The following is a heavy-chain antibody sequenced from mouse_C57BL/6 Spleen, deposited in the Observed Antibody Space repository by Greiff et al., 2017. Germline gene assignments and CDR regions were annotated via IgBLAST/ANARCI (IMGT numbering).Heavy chain of an antibody. Sequence: VQLQQPGAELVKPGASVKMSCKASGYTFTSYWITWVKQRPGQGLEWIGDIYPGSGSTNYNEKFKSKAPLTVDTSSSTAYMQLSSLSSEDSAVYYCARGGYDFDYWGQGTTLTVSS. V-gene: IGHV1-55*01. D-gene: IGHD2-2*01. CDR2: IYPGSGST. CDR1: GYTFTSYW. CDR3: ARGGYDFDY. J-gene: IGHJ2*01.